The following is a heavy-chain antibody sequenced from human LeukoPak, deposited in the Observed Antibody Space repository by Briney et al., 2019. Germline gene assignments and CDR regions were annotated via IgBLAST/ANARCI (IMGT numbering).Heavy chain of an antibody. V-gene: IGHV4-59*01. D-gene: IGHD6-19*01. Sequence: SETLSLTCTVSGGSISSYYWSWIRQPPGKGLEWIGYIYYSGSTNYNASLKSRVTISVDTSKKQFSLKLSSVTAADTAVYYCARARGLVDYYYMDVWGKGTTVTVSS. J-gene: IGHJ6*03. CDR2: IYYSGST. CDR3: ARARGLVDYYYMDV. CDR1: GGSISSYY.